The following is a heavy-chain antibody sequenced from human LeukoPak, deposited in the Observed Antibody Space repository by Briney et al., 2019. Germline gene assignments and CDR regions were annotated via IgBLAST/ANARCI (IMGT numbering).Heavy chain of an antibody. V-gene: IGHV4-39*07. CDR2: IYHSGST. J-gene: IGHJ5*02. D-gene: IGHD2-8*01. CDR1: GGSISSSNYY. CDR3: AKDDRLLTNWFDP. Sequence: PSETLSLTCSVSGGSISSSNYYWSWIRQPPGKGLEWIGSIYHSGSTYYNPSLKSRVTISVDTSKNQFSLKLSSVTAADTAIYYCAKDDRLLTNWFDPWGQGTLVTVSS.